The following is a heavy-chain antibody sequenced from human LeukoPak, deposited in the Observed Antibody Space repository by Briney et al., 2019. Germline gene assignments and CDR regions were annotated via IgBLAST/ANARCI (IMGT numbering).Heavy chain of an antibody. Sequence: SETLSLTCAVYGGSFSGYYWSWIRQPPGKGLEWIGEINHSGSTNYNPSLKSRVTISVDTSKNQFSLKLSSVTAADTAVYYCARDSGGIAVAGCFDYWGQGTLVTVSS. CDR2: INHSGST. CDR3: ARDSGGIAVAGCFDY. V-gene: IGHV4-34*01. D-gene: IGHD6-19*01. CDR1: GGSFSGYY. J-gene: IGHJ4*02.